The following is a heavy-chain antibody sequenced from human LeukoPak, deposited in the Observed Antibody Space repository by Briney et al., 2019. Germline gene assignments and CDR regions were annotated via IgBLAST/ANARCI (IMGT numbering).Heavy chain of an antibody. J-gene: IGHJ4*02. CDR3: ARGGFWSGYYPSDY. V-gene: IGHV3-7*01. D-gene: IGHD3-3*01. CDR2: IKQDGSEK. Sequence: PGGSLRLSCAASGFTFSSYWMSWVRQAPGKGLEWVANIKQDGSEKYYVDSVKGRFTISRDNAKNSLYLQMNSLRAEDTAAYYCARGGFWSGYYPSDYWGQGTLVTVSS. CDR1: GFTFSSYW.